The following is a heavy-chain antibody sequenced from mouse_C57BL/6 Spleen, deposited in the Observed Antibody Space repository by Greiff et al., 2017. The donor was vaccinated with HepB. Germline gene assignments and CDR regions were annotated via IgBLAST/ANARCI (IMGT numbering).Heavy chain of an antibody. D-gene: IGHD1-1*01. Sequence: QVQLQQSGAELARPGASVKLSCKASGYTFTSYGISWVKQRTGQGLEWIGEIYPRSGNTYYNEKFKGKATLTADKSSSTAYMQLSSLTSEDSAVYFCASYYYGSSSFAYWGQGTLVTVSA. J-gene: IGHJ3*01. CDR2: IYPRSGNT. CDR3: ASYYYGSSSFAY. CDR1: GYTFTSYG. V-gene: IGHV1-81*01.